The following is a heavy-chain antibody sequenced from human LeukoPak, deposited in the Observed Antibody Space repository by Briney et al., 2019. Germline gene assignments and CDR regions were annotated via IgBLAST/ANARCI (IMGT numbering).Heavy chain of an antibody. CDR3: ARGGSRVFDF. D-gene: IGHD2-2*01. Sequence: SETLSLTCTVSGGPISSYFWSWIRQPPGKELEWIGYIYSSGSTSYNPSLKSRVIISVDTSKNQFSLKLTSVTAADTAVYYCARGGSRVFDFWGQGTLVTVSS. CDR2: IYSSGST. CDR1: GGPISSYF. J-gene: IGHJ4*02. V-gene: IGHV4-4*09.